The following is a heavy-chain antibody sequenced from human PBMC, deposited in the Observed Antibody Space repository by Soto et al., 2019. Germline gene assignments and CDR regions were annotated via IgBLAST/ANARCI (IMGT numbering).Heavy chain of an antibody. J-gene: IGHJ6*02. CDR2: ISSSSSYT. CDR3: ARDHVAAAGMVMDV. D-gene: IGHD6-13*01. CDR1: GFTFSDYY. V-gene: IGHV3-11*05. Sequence: QVQLVESGGGLVKPGGSLRLSCAASGFTFSDYYMSWIRQAPGKGLEWVSYISSSSSYTNYADSVKGRFTISRDNAKNSLYLHMNSLRAEDTAVYYCARDHVAAAGMVMDVWGQGTTVTVSS.